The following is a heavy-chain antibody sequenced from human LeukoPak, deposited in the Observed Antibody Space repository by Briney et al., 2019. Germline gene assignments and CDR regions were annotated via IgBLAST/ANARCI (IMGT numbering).Heavy chain of an antibody. CDR3: ARVYYYDRSGSPNWFNP. D-gene: IGHD3-22*01. CDR2: MNPNSGNT. CDR1: GYTFTNYD. Sequence: GASVKVSCKASGYTFTNYDINWVRQATGQGLEWMGWMNPNSGNTGYAQKFQGRVTMTRNTSIGTAYMELSSLRSEDTAVYYCARVYYYDRSGSPNWFNPWGQGTLVTVSS. J-gene: IGHJ5*02. V-gene: IGHV1-8*01.